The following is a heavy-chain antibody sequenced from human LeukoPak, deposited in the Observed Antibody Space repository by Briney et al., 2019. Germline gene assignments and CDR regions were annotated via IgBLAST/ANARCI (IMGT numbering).Heavy chain of an antibody. D-gene: IGHD2-21*02. CDR3: ARTARVPNS. CDR1: GASITSSY. Sequence: PSETLSLTCTVSGASITSSYWSWIRQSPGKEPEWIGYIYHNGDTSSNPSLRGRVTISLDTSKNQCSLRMTSVTAADTAVYYCARTARVPNSWSQGTLVTVSS. CDR2: IYHNGDT. J-gene: IGHJ4*02. V-gene: IGHV4-59*01.